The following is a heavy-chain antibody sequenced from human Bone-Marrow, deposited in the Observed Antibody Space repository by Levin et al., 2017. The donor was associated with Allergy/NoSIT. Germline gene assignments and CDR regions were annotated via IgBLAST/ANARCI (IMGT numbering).Heavy chain of an antibody. D-gene: IGHD5-24*01. J-gene: IGHJ5*02. CDR1: GLIFRSYS. V-gene: IGHV3-30-3*01. CDR3: ARDRRVRSTGLDL. Sequence: GGSLRLSCAASGLIFRSYSMHWVRQAPGKGLEWLAVISSDGDNDYYAESVKGRFTISRDNSNNTLYLQMNGLRAEDTALYYCARDRRVRSTGLDLWGQGTLVVVSS. CDR2: ISSDGDND.